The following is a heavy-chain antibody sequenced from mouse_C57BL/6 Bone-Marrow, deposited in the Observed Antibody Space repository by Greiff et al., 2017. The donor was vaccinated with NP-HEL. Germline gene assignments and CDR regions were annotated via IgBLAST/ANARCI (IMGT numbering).Heavy chain of an antibody. J-gene: IGHJ2*01. Sequence: EVKLVESGEGLVKPGGSLKLSCAASGFTFSSYAMSWVRQTPEKRLEWVAYISSGGDYIYYADTVKGRVTISRDNARNTLYLQMSSLKSEDTAMYYCTRGPYYFDYWGQGTTLTVSS. CDR1: GFTFSSYA. V-gene: IGHV5-9-1*02. CDR3: TRGPYYFDY. CDR2: ISSGGDYI.